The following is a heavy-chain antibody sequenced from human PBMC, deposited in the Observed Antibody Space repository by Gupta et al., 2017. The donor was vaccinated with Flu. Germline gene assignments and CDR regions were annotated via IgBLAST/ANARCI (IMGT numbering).Heavy chain of an antibody. CDR1: GYNFLSNY. V-gene: IGHV1-46*01. D-gene: IGHD2-8*01. J-gene: IGHJ4*02. CDR3: ARDNEAFDY. CDR2: IFPSDGST. Sequence: QVQMVQSGTDVKKPGASVSLSCKASGYNFLSNYINWVRQAPGQGLEWIGMIFPSDGSTTYSQKFQGRVSMTRDTSTSTVHMDLNSLTSEDTAIYYCARDNEAFDYWGQGTLVTVSS.